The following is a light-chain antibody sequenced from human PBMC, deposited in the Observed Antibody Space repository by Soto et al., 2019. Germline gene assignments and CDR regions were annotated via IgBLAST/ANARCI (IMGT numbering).Light chain of an antibody. CDR3: QQYNAWKT. CDR1: QSVKSN. J-gene: IGKJ1*01. Sequence: EIVMTQSPPTLSVSPGERAILSCRASQSVKSNLAWYQHKPGQAPRLPIYGASTRATGTPDRFSGSGSGTEFTLTSRSLRSEDSAVYYCQQYNAWKTFGQGPKVDIK. CDR2: GAS. V-gene: IGKV3-15*01.